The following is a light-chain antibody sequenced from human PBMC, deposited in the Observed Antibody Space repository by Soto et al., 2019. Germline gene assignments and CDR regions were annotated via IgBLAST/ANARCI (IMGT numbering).Light chain of an antibody. Sequence: AIQMTQSPSSLSASPGDRVTITCRASQGISSYLAWYQQKPGKAPKLLIYAASTLQSGVPSRFSGSGSGTDFTLTISCLQSEDFATYYCQQYYSYPRTFGQGTKWIS. CDR2: AAS. V-gene: IGKV1-8*01. J-gene: IGKJ1*01. CDR1: QGISSY. CDR3: QQYYSYPRT.